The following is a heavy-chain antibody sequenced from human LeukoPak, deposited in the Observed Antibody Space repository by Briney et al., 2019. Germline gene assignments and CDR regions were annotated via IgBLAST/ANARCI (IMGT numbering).Heavy chain of an antibody. CDR1: GFTFSSYA. CDR3: ARAAPRTPPTT. V-gene: IGHV3-30-3*01. D-gene: IGHD6-6*01. CDR2: ISYDGSNK. Sequence: GRSLRLSCAASGFTFSSYAMHWVRQAPGKGLEWVAVISYDGSNKYYADSVKGRFTISRDNSKNTLYLQMNSLRAEDTAVYYCARAAPRTPPTTWGQGTLVTVSS. J-gene: IGHJ5*02.